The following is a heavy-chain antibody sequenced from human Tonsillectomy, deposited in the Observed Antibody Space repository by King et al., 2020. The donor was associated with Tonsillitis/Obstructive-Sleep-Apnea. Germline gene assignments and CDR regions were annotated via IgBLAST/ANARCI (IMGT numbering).Heavy chain of an antibody. CDR1: GGSISSSRYY. V-gene: IGHV4-39*01. J-gene: IGHJ6*03. CDR2: IYSSGST. Sequence: QLQESGPGLVRPSETLSLTCTVSGGSISSSRYYWGWIRQPPGKGLEWIGTIYSSGSTYYNPSLKSRVTISVDTSKNQFSLKLSSVTAADTAVYYCARLVSYDWSPGYYYYYYMDVWGKGTTVTVSS. D-gene: IGHD5-12*01. CDR3: ARLVSYDWSPGYYYYYYMDV.